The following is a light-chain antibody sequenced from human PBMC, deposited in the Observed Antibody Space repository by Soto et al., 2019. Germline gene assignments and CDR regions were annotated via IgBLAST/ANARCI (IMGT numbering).Light chain of an antibody. CDR3: QQSYSTPYT. V-gene: IGKV1-39*01. Sequence: DIQMTQSPSSLSASVGDRLTITCRASQTISTYLNWYQLKPGQAPKLLISAASSLQSEVPSRFGGSGSGTDFTLAISSLQPEDFASYYCQQSYSTPYTFGQGTKQEIK. J-gene: IGKJ2*01. CDR2: AAS. CDR1: QTISTY.